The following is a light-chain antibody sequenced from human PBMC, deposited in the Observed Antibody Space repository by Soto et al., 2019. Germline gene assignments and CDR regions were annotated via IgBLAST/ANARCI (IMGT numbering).Light chain of an antibody. Sequence: EIVLTQSPGTLSLSPGERATLSCRASQSVSSSYLAWYQQKPGQAPRLLIYGESSRATGIPDRFSGSRSGTDFTLTNSRLEPEDFAVYYCQQYGSSPLTFGGGTKVEIK. CDR3: QQYGSSPLT. J-gene: IGKJ4*01. CDR2: GES. V-gene: IGKV3-20*01. CDR1: QSVSSSY.